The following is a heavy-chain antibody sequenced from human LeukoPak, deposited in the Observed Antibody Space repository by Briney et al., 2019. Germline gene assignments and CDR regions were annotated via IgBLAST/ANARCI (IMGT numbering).Heavy chain of an antibody. J-gene: IGHJ4*02. D-gene: IGHD3-10*01. Sequence: GRSLRLSCAASGFTFSSYAVHWVRQAPGKGLEWVAVISYDGSNKYYADSVKGRFTISRDNSKNTLYLQMNSLRVEDTAVYYCARWGSGKSFDYWGQGTLVTVSS. V-gene: IGHV3-30-3*01. CDR3: ARWGSGKSFDY. CDR2: ISYDGSNK. CDR1: GFTFSSYA.